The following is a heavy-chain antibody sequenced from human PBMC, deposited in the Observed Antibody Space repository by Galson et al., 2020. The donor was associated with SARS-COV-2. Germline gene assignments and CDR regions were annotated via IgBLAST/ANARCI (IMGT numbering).Heavy chain of an antibody. CDR1: GFTFSSYA. J-gene: IGHJ4*02. Sequence: GESLKISCAASGFTFSSYAMSWVRQAPGKGLEWVSAISGSGGSTYYADSVKGRFTISRDNSKNTLYLQMNSLRAEDTAVYYCAKIPGPQLLWFGELPSYYFDYWGLGTLVTVSS. CDR2: ISGSGGST. V-gene: IGHV3-23*01. CDR3: AKIPGPQLLWFGELPSYYFDY. D-gene: IGHD3-10*01.